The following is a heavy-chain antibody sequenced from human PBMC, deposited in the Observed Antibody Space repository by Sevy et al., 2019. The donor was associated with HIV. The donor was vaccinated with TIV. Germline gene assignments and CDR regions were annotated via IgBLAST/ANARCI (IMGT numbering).Heavy chain of an antibody. CDR2: IWYDESNK. CDR1: GFTFSSYG. CDR3: ARDGEYCTNGVCSWGLFDY. D-gene: IGHD2-8*01. Sequence: GGSLRLSCAVSGFTFSSYGMHWVHQAPGKGLEWVAGIWYDESNKYYADSVKGRFTISRDNSKNTLYLQMNSLRAEDTAVYYCARDGEYCTNGVCSWGLFDYWGQGTLVTVSS. V-gene: IGHV3-33*01. J-gene: IGHJ4*02.